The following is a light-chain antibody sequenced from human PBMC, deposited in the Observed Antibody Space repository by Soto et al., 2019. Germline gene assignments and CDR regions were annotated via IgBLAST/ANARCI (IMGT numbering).Light chain of an antibody. CDR3: QQYNSYSLVT. CDR1: QSISSW. J-gene: IGKJ2*01. CDR2: DAS. Sequence: DIPMTQSPSTLSASVGDRVTITCRASQSISSWLAWYQQKPGKAPKLLIYDASSLESGVPSRFSGSGSGTEFTLTISSLQPDDFATYYCQQYNSYSLVTFCQGTKLEIK. V-gene: IGKV1-5*01.